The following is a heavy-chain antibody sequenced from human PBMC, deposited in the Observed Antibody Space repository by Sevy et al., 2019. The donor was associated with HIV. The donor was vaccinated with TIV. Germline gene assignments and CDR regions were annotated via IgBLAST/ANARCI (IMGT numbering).Heavy chain of an antibody. V-gene: IGHV3-21*01. CDR1: GFTFSSYS. CDR2: ISSSSSYI. J-gene: IGHJ5*02. D-gene: IGHD6-19*01. CDR3: ARDGDSSGDGNWFDP. Sequence: GSLRLSCAASGFTFSSYSMNWVRQAPGKGLEWVSSISSSSSYIYYADSVKGRFTISRDNAKNSLYLQMNSLRAEDTAVYYCARDGDSSGDGNWFDPWGQGTLVTVSS.